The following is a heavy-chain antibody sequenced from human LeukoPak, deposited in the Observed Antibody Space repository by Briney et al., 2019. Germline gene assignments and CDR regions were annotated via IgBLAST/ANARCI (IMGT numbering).Heavy chain of an antibody. V-gene: IGHV4-39*07. Sequence: SETLSLTCTVSGGSISSSSYYWGWIRQPPGKGLEWIGSIYYSGSTCYNPSLKSRVTISVDTSKNQFSLKLSSVTAADTAVYYCARGQEQLVLDYFDYWGQGTLVTVSS. D-gene: IGHD6-13*01. CDR2: IYYSGST. CDR3: ARGQEQLVLDYFDY. J-gene: IGHJ4*02. CDR1: GGSISSSSYY.